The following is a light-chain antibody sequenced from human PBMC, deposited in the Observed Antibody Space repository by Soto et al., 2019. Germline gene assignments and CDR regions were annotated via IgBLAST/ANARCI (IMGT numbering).Light chain of an antibody. CDR1: SSNIGAGYD. V-gene: IGLV1-40*01. CDR2: GNS. CDR3: QSYDSRLSGWV. J-gene: IGLJ3*02. Sequence: QSVLTQPPSVSGAPGQRVTISCTGSSSNIGAGYDVHWYQQLPGTAPKFLIYGNSNRPSGVPDRFSGSKSGTSASLAITGLQAEDDADYYCQSYDSRLSGWVFGGGTQLTVL.